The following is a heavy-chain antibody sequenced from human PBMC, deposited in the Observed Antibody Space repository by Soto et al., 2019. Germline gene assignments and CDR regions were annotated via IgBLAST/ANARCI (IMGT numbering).Heavy chain of an antibody. V-gene: IGHV1-46*01. J-gene: IGHJ3*02. CDR3: ARGVQRWLQLRAFDI. CDR2: INPSGGST. Sequence: ASVKVSCKASGYTFTSYYIHWVRQAPGQGLEWMGIINPSGGSTSYAQKFQGRVTMTRDTSTSTVYMELSSLRSEDTAVYYCARGVQRWLQLRAFDIWGQGTMVTVSS. CDR1: GYTFTSYY. D-gene: IGHD5-12*01.